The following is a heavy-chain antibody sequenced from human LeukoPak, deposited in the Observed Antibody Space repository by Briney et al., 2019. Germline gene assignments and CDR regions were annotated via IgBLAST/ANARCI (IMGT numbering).Heavy chain of an antibody. CDR3: AKDPSDLGGSGSNNYFDC. V-gene: IGHV3-23*01. J-gene: IGHJ4*02. CDR2: ISDSGDST. CDR1: GFTFSSYA. D-gene: IGHD3-10*01. Sequence: GGSLRLSCAVSGFTFSSYAMSWVRQAPGRGLEWVSAISDSGDSTYYADSVKGRFTISRDNSRNTLYLQMNSLRAEDTAVYYCAKDPSDLGGSGSNNYFDCWGQGTLVTVSS.